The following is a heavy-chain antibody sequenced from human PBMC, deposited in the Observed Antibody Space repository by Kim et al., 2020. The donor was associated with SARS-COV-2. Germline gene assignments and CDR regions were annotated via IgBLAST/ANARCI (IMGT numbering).Heavy chain of an antibody. D-gene: IGHD4-17*01. CDR2: IYYSGST. Sequence: SETLSLTCTVSGGSISSSSYYWGWIRQPPGKGLEWIGSIYYSGSTYYNPSLKSRVTISVDTSKNQFSLKLSSVTAADTAVYYCARLPPLEDGDYPRANWFDPWGQGTLDTVSS. J-gene: IGHJ5*02. CDR1: GGSISSSSYY. V-gene: IGHV4-39*01. CDR3: ARLPPLEDGDYPRANWFDP.